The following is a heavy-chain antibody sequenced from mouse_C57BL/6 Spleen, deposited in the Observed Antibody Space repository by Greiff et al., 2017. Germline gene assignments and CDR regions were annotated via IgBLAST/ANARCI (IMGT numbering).Heavy chain of an antibody. D-gene: IGHD1-1*01. CDR3: ARLLRYSLYYFDY. CDR1: GYTFTNYW. Sequence: VQLQESGAELVRPGTSVKMSCKASGYTFTNYWIGWAKQRPGHGLEWIGDIYPGGGYTNYNEKFKGKATLTADKSSSTAYMQFSSLTSEDSAIYYCARLLRYSLYYFDYWGQGTTLTVSS. J-gene: IGHJ2*01. CDR2: IYPGGGYT. V-gene: IGHV1-63*01.